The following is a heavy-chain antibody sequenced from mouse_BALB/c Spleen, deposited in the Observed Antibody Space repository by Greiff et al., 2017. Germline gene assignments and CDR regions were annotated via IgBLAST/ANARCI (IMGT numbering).Heavy chain of an antibody. CDR3: ARDYRYDRGNAMDY. J-gene: IGHJ4*01. CDR2: ISYSGST. CDR1: GYSITSDYA. D-gene: IGHD2-14*01. Sequence: VQLKESGPGLVKPSQSLSLTCTVTGYSITSDYAWNWIRQFPGNKLEWMGYISYSGSTSYNPSLKSRISITRDTSKNQFFLQLNSVTTEDTATYYCARDYRYDRGNAMDYWGQGTSVTVSS. V-gene: IGHV3-2*02.